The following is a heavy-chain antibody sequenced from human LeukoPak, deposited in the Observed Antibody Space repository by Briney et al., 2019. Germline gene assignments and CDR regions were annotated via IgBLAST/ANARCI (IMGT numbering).Heavy chain of an antibody. Sequence: PGGSPRLSCAASGFTFSSYGMSWVRQAPGKGLEWVSGISGSGGSTYYADSVKGRFTISRDNSKNTLFLQVNSLRAEDTAMYYCAKDHRTAVPGTLFDYWGQGTLVTVSS. CDR3: AKDHRTAVPGTLFDY. CDR1: GFTFSSYG. D-gene: IGHD6-19*01. J-gene: IGHJ4*02. CDR2: ISGSGGST. V-gene: IGHV3-23*01.